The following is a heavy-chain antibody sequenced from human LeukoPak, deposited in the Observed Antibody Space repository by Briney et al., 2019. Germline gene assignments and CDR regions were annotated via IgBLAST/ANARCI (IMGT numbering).Heavy chain of an antibody. D-gene: IGHD5-24*01. CDR1: GYIFDSYW. J-gene: IGHJ4*02. CDR2: IYPGDSDT. V-gene: IGHV5-51*01. Sequence: GESLKISCNGSGYIFDSYWIGWVRQMPGKGLEWMGIIYPGDSDTRYSPSFQGQVTISADKSISTAYLQCSSLNAAATAIYYCAPCRDGYPGHFDYWGQGTLVTVSS. CDR3: APCRDGYPGHFDY.